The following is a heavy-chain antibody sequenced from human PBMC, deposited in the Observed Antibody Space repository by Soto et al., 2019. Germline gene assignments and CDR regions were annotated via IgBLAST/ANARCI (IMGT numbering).Heavy chain of an antibody. D-gene: IGHD1-26*01. Sequence: PSETLSLTCAVYGGSFSGYYWTWIRQPPGTGLEWIGEINHSGSTNYNPSLKSRVTISVDTSKNQFSLKLSSVTAADTAVYYCARDVGDYSGYDHYGMDVWGQGTTVTVSS. CDR2: INHSGST. V-gene: IGHV4-34*09. CDR3: ARDVGDYSGYDHYGMDV. CDR1: GGSFSGYY. J-gene: IGHJ6*02.